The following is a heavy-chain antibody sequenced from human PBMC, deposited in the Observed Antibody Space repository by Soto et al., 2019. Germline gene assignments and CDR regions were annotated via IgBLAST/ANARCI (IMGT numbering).Heavy chain of an antibody. CDR3: ARGNSRYGGELDY. D-gene: IGHD4-17*01. J-gene: IGHJ4*02. CDR2: ISGSFSTI. CDR1: VFTCSSYS. Sequence: QPRGSLRLSCAASVFTCSSYSMNWVRQAPGKGLEWVSYISGSFSTIYYADSVKGRFAISRDNAKNSLYLQMNSLRDEDTAVYYCARGNSRYGGELDYWGQGTLVTVSS. V-gene: IGHV3-48*02.